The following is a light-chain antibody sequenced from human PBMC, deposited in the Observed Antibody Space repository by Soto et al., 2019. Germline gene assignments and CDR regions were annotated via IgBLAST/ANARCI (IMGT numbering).Light chain of an antibody. Sequence: QSALTHPASVSVSPGQSITISCTGSSREIASYNYVSWYQHHPGKAPKLMIYDVSNRPSGISYRFSGSNSGVTASLTISGLQAEDEADYYCSSYATGGAVLFGGGTKLTVL. J-gene: IGLJ2*01. V-gene: IGLV2-14*03. CDR3: SSYATGGAVL. CDR2: DVS. CDR1: SREIASYNY.